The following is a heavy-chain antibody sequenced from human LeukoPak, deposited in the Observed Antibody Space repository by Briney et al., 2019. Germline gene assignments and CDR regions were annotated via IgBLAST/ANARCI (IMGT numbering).Heavy chain of an antibody. CDR1: GGTFSSYA. Sequence: ASVKVSCKASGGTFSSYAISWVRQAPGQGLEWMGGIIPIFGTANYAQKFQGRVTITADESTSTAYMELSSLRSEDTAVYYCGRAPPGIRFLEWSYFDPWGQGTLVTVSS. CDR2: IIPIFGTA. D-gene: IGHD3-3*01. J-gene: IGHJ5*02. CDR3: GRAPPGIRFLEWSYFDP. V-gene: IGHV1-69*13.